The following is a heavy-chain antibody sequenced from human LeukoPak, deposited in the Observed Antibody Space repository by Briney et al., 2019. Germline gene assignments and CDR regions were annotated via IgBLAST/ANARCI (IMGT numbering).Heavy chain of an antibody. CDR1: GGTFSSYA. D-gene: IGHD4-11*01. Sequence: SVKVSCKAPGGTFSSYAISWVRQAPGQGLEWMGGIIPIFGTANYAQKFQGRVTITADESTSTAYMELSSLRSEDTAVYYCARDNYERTYYYYYMDVWGKGTTVTVSS. CDR2: IIPIFGTA. CDR3: ARDNYERTYYYYYMDV. J-gene: IGHJ6*03. V-gene: IGHV1-69*13.